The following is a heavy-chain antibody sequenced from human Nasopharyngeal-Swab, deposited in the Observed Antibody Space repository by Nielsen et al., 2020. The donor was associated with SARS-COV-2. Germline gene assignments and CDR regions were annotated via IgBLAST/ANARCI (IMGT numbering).Heavy chain of an antibody. CDR2: IYTSGST. CDR1: GGSISSGSYY. D-gene: IGHD3-3*01. J-gene: IGHJ3*02. CDR3: ARAPVSIHAFDI. Sequence: SETLSLTCTVSGGSISSGSYYWSWIRQPAGKGLEWIGRIYTSGSTNYSPSLKSRVTISVDTSKNQFSLKLSSVTAADTAVYYCARAPVSIHAFDIWGQGTMVTVSS. V-gene: IGHV4-61*02.